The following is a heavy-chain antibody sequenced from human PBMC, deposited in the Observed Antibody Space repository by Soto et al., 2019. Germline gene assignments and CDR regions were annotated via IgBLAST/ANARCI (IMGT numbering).Heavy chain of an antibody. V-gene: IGHV1-18*01. J-gene: IGHJ4*02. CDR1: GYTFTSHG. CDR2: ISTYSGIR. Sequence: GASVKVSCKASGYTFTSHGVSWLRQAPGQGLEWLGWISTYSGIRNYARKFQDRVTMGSDTSTSTVYMELRSLTSNDTAMYYCARDPSTSRFDYWGQGTLVTVS. CDR3: ARDPSTSRFDY. D-gene: IGHD2-2*01.